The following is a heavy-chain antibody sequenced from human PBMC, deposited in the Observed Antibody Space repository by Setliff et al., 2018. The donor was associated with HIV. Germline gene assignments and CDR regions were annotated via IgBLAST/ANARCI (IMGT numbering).Heavy chain of an antibody. V-gene: IGHV3-7*03. CDR1: GFTFSDYY. J-gene: IGHJ4*02. CDR3: TRGGYGTSYYWQY. Sequence: GGSLRLSCTASGFTFSDYYMSWIRQAPGKGLEWVATIDRGGTEKYYVDSVMGRFFISRDNAKSSLYLHMNSLRVEDTAVYYCTRGGYGTSYYWQYWGQGTVVTVSS. CDR2: IDRGGTEK. D-gene: IGHD2-8*01.